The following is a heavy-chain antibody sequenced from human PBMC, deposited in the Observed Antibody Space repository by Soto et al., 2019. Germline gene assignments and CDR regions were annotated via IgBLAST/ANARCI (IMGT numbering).Heavy chain of an antibody. CDR3: VRGRYYGGNSIDY. CDR1: GFTFSSYW. Sequence: EVQLVESGGGLVQPGGSLRLSCAASGFTFSSYWMHWVRQAPGKGLVWVSRINSDGSSTTYADSVKGRFTISRDNAKNTLYVLMNSLRAEDTAVYYCVRGRYYGGNSIDYWGQGTLVTVSS. J-gene: IGHJ4*02. D-gene: IGHD4-17*01. V-gene: IGHV3-74*03. CDR2: INSDGSST.